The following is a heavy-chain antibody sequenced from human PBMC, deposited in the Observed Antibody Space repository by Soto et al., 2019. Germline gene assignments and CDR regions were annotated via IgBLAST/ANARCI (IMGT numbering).Heavy chain of an antibody. Sequence: QVQLVESGGGVVQPSRSLRLSCEASGFTFSSYGMHWVRQAPGKGLEWVAVISYDGSNKYYGDSVKGRFTISRDNSKNTLYLQMNSLRPEDTAVYYCAKAVADYYYGMDVWGQGTTVTVTS. CDR3: AKAVADYYYGMDV. V-gene: IGHV3-30*18. CDR1: GFTFSSYG. D-gene: IGHD2-15*01. J-gene: IGHJ6*02. CDR2: ISYDGSNK.